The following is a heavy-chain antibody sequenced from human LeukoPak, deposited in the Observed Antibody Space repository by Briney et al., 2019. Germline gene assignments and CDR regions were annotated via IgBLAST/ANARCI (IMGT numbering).Heavy chain of an antibody. D-gene: IGHD3-22*01. CDR1: GYTFTSYG. Sequence: ASVKVSCKASGYTFTSYGISWVRQAPGQGLEWMGWISAYNGNTNYAQKLQGRVTMTTDTSTSTAYMELRSLRSDDTAVYYRARDPRVTYYYDSSGYPYFQHWGQGTLVTVSS. CDR2: ISAYNGNT. J-gene: IGHJ1*01. V-gene: IGHV1-18*01. CDR3: ARDPRVTYYYDSSGYPYFQH.